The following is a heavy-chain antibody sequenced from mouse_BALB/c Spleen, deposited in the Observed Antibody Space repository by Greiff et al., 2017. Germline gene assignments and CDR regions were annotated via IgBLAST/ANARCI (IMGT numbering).Heavy chain of an antibody. V-gene: IGHV1-15*01. CDR2: IDPGTGGT. CDR1: GYTFTDYE. CDR3: TRYYYGSSGYYYAMDY. J-gene: IGHJ4*01. Sequence: VQLQQSGAELVRPGASVTLSCKASGYTFTDYEMHWVKQTPVHGLEWIGAIDPGTGGTAYNQKFKGKATLTADKSSSTAYMELRSLTSEDSAVYYCTRYYYGSSGYYYAMDYWGQGTSVTVSS. D-gene: IGHD1-1*01.